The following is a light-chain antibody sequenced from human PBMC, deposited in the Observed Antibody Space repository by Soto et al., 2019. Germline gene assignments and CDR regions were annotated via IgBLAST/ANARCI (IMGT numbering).Light chain of an antibody. J-gene: IGKJ4*01. Sequence: EIVLTQSPGTLSLSPGERATLSCRASQSVSSSYLAWYQQKPGQAPRLLIYGASSRATGIPDRFSGSGSGTDFTLTISRLEPGDFAVYYCQQFGYFGGGTKVEIK. CDR2: GAS. CDR3: QQFGY. V-gene: IGKV3-20*01. CDR1: QSVSSSY.